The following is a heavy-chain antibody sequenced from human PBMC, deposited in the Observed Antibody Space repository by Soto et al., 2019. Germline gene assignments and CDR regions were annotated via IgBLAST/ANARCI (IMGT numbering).Heavy chain of an antibody. CDR3: ARASYYYDSSGYLLSDAFDI. V-gene: IGHV4-34*01. Sequence: ASETLSLTCAVYGGSFSGYYWSWIRQPPGKGLEWIGEINHSGSTNYNPSLKSRVTISVDTSKNQFSLKLSSVTAADTAVYYCARASYYYDSSGYLLSDAFDIWGQGTMVTVSS. CDR2: INHSGST. D-gene: IGHD3-22*01. CDR1: GGSFSGYY. J-gene: IGHJ3*02.